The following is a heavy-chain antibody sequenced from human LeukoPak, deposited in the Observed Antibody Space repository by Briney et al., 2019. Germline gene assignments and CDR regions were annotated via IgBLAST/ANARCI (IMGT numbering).Heavy chain of an antibody. CDR1: GFTFSTYA. CDR3: AKGERPKMMVRGVIPFDY. V-gene: IGHV3-23*01. J-gene: IGHJ4*02. CDR2: ISSSSGTS. Sequence: PGGSLRLSCAASGFTFSTYAMSWVRQAPGKGLEWVSGISSSSGTSYHADSVKGRFTISRDNSKNTLYLQMNSLRAEDTAVYYCAKGERPKMMVRGVIPFDYWGQGTLVTVSS. D-gene: IGHD3-10*01.